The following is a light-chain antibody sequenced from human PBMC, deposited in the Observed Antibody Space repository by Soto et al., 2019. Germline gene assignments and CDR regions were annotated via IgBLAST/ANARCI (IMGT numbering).Light chain of an antibody. CDR2: VVD. Sequence: QSALTQPASGSGSPGQSITISCTGTSSDVGGYNYVSWYQQCPGHAPKLLMYVVDNRPSGVSNRFSGSKSGNTGSLTISGLQSEDEAEYFCNAYASSNTFVFGTGTKHTVL. J-gene: IGLJ1*01. CDR1: SSDVGGYNY. CDR3: NAYASSNTFV. V-gene: IGLV2-14*01.